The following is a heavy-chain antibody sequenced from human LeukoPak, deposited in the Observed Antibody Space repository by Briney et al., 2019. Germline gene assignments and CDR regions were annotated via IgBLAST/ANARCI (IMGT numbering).Heavy chain of an antibody. J-gene: IGHJ4*02. D-gene: IGHD3-22*01. CDR3: ARGTYYYDSSFGY. Sequence: SETLSLTCTVSGGSISSSSYYWGWIRQPPGKGLEWIGSIYYSGSTYYNPSLKSRVAISVDTSKNQFSLKLSSVTAADTAVYYCARGTYYYDSSFGYWGQGTLVTVSS. CDR2: IYYSGST. CDR1: GGSISSSSYY. V-gene: IGHV4-39*01.